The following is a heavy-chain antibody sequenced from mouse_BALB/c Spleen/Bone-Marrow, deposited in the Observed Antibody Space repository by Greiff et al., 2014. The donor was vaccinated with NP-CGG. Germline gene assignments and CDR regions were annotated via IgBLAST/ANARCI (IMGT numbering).Heavy chain of an antibody. CDR1: GFNIKDTY. Sequence: DVQLQESGAELVKPGASVKLSCTASGFNIKDTYMHWVKQRPEQGLEWIGRIDPANGNTKYDPKFQGKATITADTSSNTAYLQLSSLTSEDTAVYYCARYYYGSSYFDYWSQGTTLTVSS. J-gene: IGHJ2*01. D-gene: IGHD1-1*01. CDR2: IDPANGNT. V-gene: IGHV14-3*02. CDR3: ARYYYGSSYFDY.